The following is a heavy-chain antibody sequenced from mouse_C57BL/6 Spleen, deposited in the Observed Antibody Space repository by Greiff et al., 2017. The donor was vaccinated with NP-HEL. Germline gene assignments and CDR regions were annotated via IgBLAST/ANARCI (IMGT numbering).Heavy chain of an antibody. Sequence: EVQLQESGPGLVKPSQSLSLTCSVTGYSITSGYYWNWIRQFPGNKLEWMGYISYDGSNNYNPSLKNRISITRDTSKNQFFLKLNSVTTEDTATYYCARSYSNYDYYAMDYWGQGTSVTVPS. V-gene: IGHV3-6*01. CDR2: ISYDGSN. J-gene: IGHJ4*01. D-gene: IGHD2-5*01. CDR3: ARSYSNYDYYAMDY. CDR1: GYSITSGYY.